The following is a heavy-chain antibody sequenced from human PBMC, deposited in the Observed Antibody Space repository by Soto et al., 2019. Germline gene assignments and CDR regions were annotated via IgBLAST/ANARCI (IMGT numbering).Heavy chain of an antibody. CDR3: ARDGYDILTGYSYYFDY. J-gene: IGHJ4*02. D-gene: IGHD3-9*01. Sequence: LRLSCAASGFTFSSYWMSWVRQAPGKGLEWVANIKQDGSEKYYVDSVKGRFTISRDNAKNSLYLQMNSLRAEDTAVYYCARDGYDILTGYSYYFDYWGQGTLVTVSS. CDR2: IKQDGSEK. CDR1: GFTFSSYW. V-gene: IGHV3-7*01.